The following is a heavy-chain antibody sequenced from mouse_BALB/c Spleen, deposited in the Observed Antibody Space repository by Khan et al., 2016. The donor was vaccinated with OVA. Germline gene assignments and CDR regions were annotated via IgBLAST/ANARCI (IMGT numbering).Heavy chain of an antibody. CDR2: ISYSGNT. V-gene: IGHV3-2*02. D-gene: IGHD1-1*01. CDR1: GYSITSDYA. J-gene: IGHJ2*01. Sequence: EVQLQESGPGLVKPSQSLSLTCTVTGYSITSDYAWNWIGQFPGNKLEWMGYISYSGNTNYNPSLRSRISITRDTSKNQFFLQLNSVTTEDTATYYCARVYGEDFDYWGQGTTLTVSS. CDR3: ARVYGEDFDY.